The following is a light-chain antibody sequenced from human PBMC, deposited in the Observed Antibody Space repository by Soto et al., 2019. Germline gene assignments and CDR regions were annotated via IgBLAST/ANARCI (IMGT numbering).Light chain of an antibody. CDR1: SSKIGSNP. CDR3: PHWDDSQNDAL. CDR2: NNN. J-gene: IGLJ2*01. V-gene: IGLV1-44*01. Sequence: QSVLTQPPSASGTPGQRVTISCSGSSSKIGSNPVHWYQQVPGTAPKLLIHNNNQRPSGVPARFSCFTSDTSTSLAIIELQSENDAHHYYPHWDDSQNDALLGGG.